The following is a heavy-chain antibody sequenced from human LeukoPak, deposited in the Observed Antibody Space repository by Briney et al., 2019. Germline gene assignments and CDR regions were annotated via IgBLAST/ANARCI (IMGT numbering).Heavy chain of an antibody. CDR2: IIGSGSAT. CDR1: GFTFSSYA. Sequence: GGSLRLSCAASGFTFSSYAMSWVRQAPGKGLEWVSAIIGSGSATDYADSVKGRFTIFRDNSKNTLYLQMNSLRAEDTAVYFCAKRFGESYGHFDYWGQGTLVTVSS. D-gene: IGHD1-26*01. CDR3: AKRFGESYGHFDY. J-gene: IGHJ4*02. V-gene: IGHV3-23*01.